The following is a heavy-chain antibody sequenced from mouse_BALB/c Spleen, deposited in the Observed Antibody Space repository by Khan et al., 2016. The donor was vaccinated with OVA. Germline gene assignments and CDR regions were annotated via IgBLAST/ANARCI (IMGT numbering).Heavy chain of an antibody. CDR1: GFSLTSYG. D-gene: IGHD2-1*01. V-gene: IGHV2-9*02. Sequence: QVQLKQSGPGLVAPSQSLSITCTVSGFSLTSYGVHWVRQPPGKGLEWLGIIWAGGSTNYNSALMSRLRISKDNSKSQVFLKMNSLQTDDTAMYYWGRNYGNYVEYFDVWGAGTTVTVSS. CDR3: GRNYGNYVEYFDV. J-gene: IGHJ1*01. CDR2: IWAGGST.